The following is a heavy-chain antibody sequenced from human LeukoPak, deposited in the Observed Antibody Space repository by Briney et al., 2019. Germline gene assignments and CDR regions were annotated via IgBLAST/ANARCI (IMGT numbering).Heavy chain of an antibody. V-gene: IGHV3-7*01. Sequence: GRSLRLSCAASGFTFSSYWMNWVRQARGMGLEWVAKIKQDGSEKYYVDSVKGRFTISRDNAKNSLYLQMNTLRAEDMALYYCARVSYYPHDAFDIWGQGTMVTVSS. D-gene: IGHD2-8*01. J-gene: IGHJ3*02. CDR3: ARVSYYPHDAFDI. CDR1: GFTFSSYW. CDR2: IKQDGSEK.